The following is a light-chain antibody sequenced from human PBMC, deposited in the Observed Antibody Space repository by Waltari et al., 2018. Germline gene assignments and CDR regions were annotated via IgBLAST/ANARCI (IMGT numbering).Light chain of an antibody. Sequence: QSGLTQPASVSGSPGQSITISCTGTSSDVGNYNLVSWYQQYPGKAPKLMVYEVTRRSSGVSDRFSGSKSGNTASLTIYGLQSEDEADYYCCSYAGIGIYVFGTGTKVTVL. V-gene: IGLV2-23*02. CDR3: CSYAGIGIYV. CDR2: EVT. J-gene: IGLJ1*01. CDR1: SSDVGNYNL.